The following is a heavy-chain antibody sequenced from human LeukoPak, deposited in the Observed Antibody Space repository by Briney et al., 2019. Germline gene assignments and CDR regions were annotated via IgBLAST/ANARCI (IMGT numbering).Heavy chain of an antibody. V-gene: IGHV4-59*01. CDR2: MYYTGST. Sequence: PSETLSLTCTVSGGSMRSYFWTWIRQRPGKGLEWIGYMYYTGSTNYNPSLKSRVTTSIDTSKNQFSLKLTSVTPADTAVYYCASGRDQLTYFQYWGQGTLATVSS. D-gene: IGHD4/OR15-4a*01. J-gene: IGHJ1*01. CDR3: ASGRDQLTYFQY. CDR1: GGSMRSYF.